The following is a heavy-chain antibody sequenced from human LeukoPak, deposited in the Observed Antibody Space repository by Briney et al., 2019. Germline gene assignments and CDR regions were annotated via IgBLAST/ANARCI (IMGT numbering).Heavy chain of an antibody. Sequence: SETLSLTCTVSGGSISSYYWSWIRQPPGKGLEWIGYIYYSGSTYYNPPLKSRGTISADTSKNQFSLKLSSVTAADTAVYYCARGRSGSYLNWFDPWGQGTLVTVSS. CDR2: IYYSGST. CDR1: GGSISSYY. J-gene: IGHJ5*02. V-gene: IGHV4-59*08. CDR3: ARGRSGSYLNWFDP. D-gene: IGHD1-26*01.